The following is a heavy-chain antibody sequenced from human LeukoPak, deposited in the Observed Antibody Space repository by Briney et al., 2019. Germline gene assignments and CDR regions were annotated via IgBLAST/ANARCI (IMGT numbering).Heavy chain of an antibody. CDR2: IRYDGSNK. CDR3: ARARRYFDWLPIDY. Sequence: PGGSLRLSCAASGFTFSSYGMHWVRQAPGKGLEWVAFIRYDGSNKYYADSVKGRFTISRDNSKNTLYLQMGSLRAEDMAVYYCARARRYFDWLPIDYWGQGTLVTVSS. J-gene: IGHJ4*02. D-gene: IGHD3-9*01. CDR1: GFTFSSYG. V-gene: IGHV3-30*02.